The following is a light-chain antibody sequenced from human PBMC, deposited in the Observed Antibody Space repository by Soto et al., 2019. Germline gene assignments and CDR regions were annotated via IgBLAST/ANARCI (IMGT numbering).Light chain of an antibody. J-gene: IGKJ2*01. CDR3: HHFGSSRHT. V-gene: IGKV3-20*01. CDR1: QSVSSSY. CDR2: GGS. Sequence: EIVITQCPTILSVSPGERSTLSCSSSQSVSSSYLAWYQQKPGQAPRLLIYGGSSRATGIPDRFSGSGSGTDFTLTISRLEPEDFAVYYCHHFGSSRHTFGQGTKVDI.